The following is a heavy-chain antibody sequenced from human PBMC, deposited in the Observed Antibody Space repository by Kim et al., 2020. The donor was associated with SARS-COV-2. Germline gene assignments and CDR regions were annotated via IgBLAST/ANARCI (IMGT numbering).Heavy chain of an antibody. J-gene: IGHJ6*02. V-gene: IGHV1-69*13. CDR3: ARVGDTAMELYYYYGMDV. CDR1: GGTFSSYA. CDR2: IIPIFGTA. Sequence: SVKVSCKASGGTFSSYAISWVRQAPGQGLEWMGGIIPIFGTANYAQKFQGRVTITADESTSTAYMELSSLRSEDTAVYYCARVGDTAMELYYYYGMDVWGQGTTVTVSS. D-gene: IGHD5-18*01.